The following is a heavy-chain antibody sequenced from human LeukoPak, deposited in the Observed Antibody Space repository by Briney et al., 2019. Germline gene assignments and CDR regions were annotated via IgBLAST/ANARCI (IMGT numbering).Heavy chain of an antibody. D-gene: IGHD4-17*01. Sequence: GGSLRLSCAASGFTFSDYYMSWSRQAPGKGLEWVSYISSSGSTIYYADSVKGRFTISRDNAKNSLYLQMNSLRAEDTAVYYCGGGGYDYGDYTQWAVAGGFDYWGQGTLVTVSS. CDR3: GGGGYDYGDYTQWAVAGGFDY. CDR2: ISSSGSTI. J-gene: IGHJ4*02. V-gene: IGHV3-11*01. CDR1: GFTFSDYY.